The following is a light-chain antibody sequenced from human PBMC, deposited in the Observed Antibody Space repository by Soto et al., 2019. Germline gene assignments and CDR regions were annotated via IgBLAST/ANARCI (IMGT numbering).Light chain of an antibody. J-gene: IGKJ4*01. CDR2: WAS. CDR1: QSVLYSSNNYNY. V-gene: IGKV4-1*01. CDR3: QQYYDTPLT. Sequence: DSVMTQSPDSLAMSQGETATTPCKPSQSVLYSSNNYNYLAWYQQKPGQPPKLLITWASTREPGVSGRFSGSGFATDFTLTISSLRSEDVAVYYCQQYYDTPLTFGGGTKV.